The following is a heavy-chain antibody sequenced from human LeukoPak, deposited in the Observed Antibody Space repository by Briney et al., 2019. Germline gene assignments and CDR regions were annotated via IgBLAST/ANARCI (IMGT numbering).Heavy chain of an antibody. CDR2: IIPIFGTA. J-gene: IGHJ6*02. D-gene: IGHD4-17*01. CDR1: GGTFSSYA. CDR3: AREARDYGAYYYYGMDV. V-gene: IGHV1-69*13. Sequence: SVKVSCKASGGTFSSYAISWVRQAPGQGLEWMGGIIPIFGTANYAQKFQGRVTITADESTSTAYMELSSLRSEDTAVYYCAREARDYGAYYYYGMDVWGQGTTVTVSS.